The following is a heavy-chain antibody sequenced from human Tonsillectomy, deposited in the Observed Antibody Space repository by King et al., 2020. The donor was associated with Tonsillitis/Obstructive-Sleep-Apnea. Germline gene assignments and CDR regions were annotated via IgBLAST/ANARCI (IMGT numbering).Heavy chain of an antibody. Sequence: EVQLVESGGGLVQPGGSLRLSCAASGFTFSNYNMNWVRQAPGMGLEWISYISSSGNKIYYADSVKGRFTISRDNAKNSLYLQMNSLRDGDTALYYCAGGSYKVGGGGCWGQGTLVTVSS. V-gene: IGHV3-48*02. D-gene: IGHD1-14*01. J-gene: IGHJ4*02. CDR2: ISSSGNKI. CDR1: GFTFSNYN. CDR3: AGGSYKVGGGGC.